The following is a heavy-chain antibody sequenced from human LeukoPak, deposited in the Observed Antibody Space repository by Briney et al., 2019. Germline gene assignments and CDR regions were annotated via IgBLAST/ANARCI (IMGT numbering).Heavy chain of an antibody. CDR1: GGSISSSSYY. CDR2: IKQDGSEK. Sequence: ETLSLTCTVSGGSISSSSYYWGWIRQPPGKGLEWVANIKQDGSEKYYVDSVKGRFTISRDNSKNTLYLQMNSLRAEDTAVYYCARYCSSTSCSIYYYYYYGMDVWGQGTTVTVSS. J-gene: IGHJ6*02. D-gene: IGHD2-2*01. CDR3: ARYCSSTSCSIYYYYYYGMDV. V-gene: IGHV3-7*01.